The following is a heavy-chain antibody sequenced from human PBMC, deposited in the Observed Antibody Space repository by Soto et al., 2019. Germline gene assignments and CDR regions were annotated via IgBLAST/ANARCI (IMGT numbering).Heavy chain of an antibody. V-gene: IGHV3-30*18. CDR2: ISYDGSNK. CDR3: AKDRGGEPKRYCSSTIRYSYYYYGMDF. J-gene: IGHJ6*02. CDR1: GFTFSSYG. D-gene: IGHD2-2*02. Sequence: SLRLSCAASGFTFSSYGMHWVRQAPGKGLEWVAVISYDGSNKYYADSVKGRFTISRDNSKNTLYLQMNSLRAEDTAVYYCAKDRGGEPKRYCSSTIRYSYYYYGMDFWGQGTTVTVYS.